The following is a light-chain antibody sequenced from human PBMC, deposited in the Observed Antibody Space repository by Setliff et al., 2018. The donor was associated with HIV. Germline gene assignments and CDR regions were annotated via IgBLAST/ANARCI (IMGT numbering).Light chain of an antibody. CDR2: DVT. CDR1: SSDVGGYNY. CDR3: CSYADSYTSLYV. Sequence: QSALTQPRSVSGSPGQSVTISCTGTSSDVGGYNYVSWYQHLPGKAPKLMIYDVTKRPSGVPDRFSGSKSGNTASLTISGLQSEDEADYYCCSYADSYTSLYVFGTGTKVTVL. J-gene: IGLJ1*01. V-gene: IGLV2-11*01.